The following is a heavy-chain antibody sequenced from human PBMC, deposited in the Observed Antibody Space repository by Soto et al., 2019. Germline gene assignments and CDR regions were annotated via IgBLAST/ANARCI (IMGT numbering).Heavy chain of an antibody. J-gene: IGHJ4*02. V-gene: IGHV3-11*01. CDR1: GFTFSDYY. CDR2: ISYSASTI. CDR3: ARAPRYSNSWYGAFDC. D-gene: IGHD6-13*01. Sequence: GGSLRLSCAASGFTFSDYYMSWIRQAPGKGLEWISYISYSASTIYYADSVKGRFTISRDNAENSLFLQMNSLRAEDTAVYYCARAPRYSNSWYGAFDCWGQG.